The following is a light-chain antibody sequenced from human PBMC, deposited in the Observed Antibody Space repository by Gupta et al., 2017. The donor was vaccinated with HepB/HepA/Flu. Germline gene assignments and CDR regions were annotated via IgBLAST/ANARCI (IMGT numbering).Light chain of an antibody. Sequence: DIQMTQSPSTLSASVGDRVTITCRASQSISSWLAWYQQKPGKPPKLLIYKASSLESGVPSRFSGSESGTEFTLTITSLQPDDLATYYCQQYNSYSSFTFGPGTKVDIK. CDR1: QSISSW. CDR3: QQYNSYSSFT. V-gene: IGKV1-5*03. J-gene: IGKJ3*01. CDR2: KAS.